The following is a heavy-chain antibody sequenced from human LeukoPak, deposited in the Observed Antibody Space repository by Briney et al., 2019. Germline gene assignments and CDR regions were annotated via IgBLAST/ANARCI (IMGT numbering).Heavy chain of an antibody. CDR1: GFTFSTFS. CDR3: ARASDNWNDATSWFDP. D-gene: IGHD1-20*01. Sequence: SGGSLRLSCAASGFTFSTFSMNWVRQAPGKGLEWVSSISSRSTYIYYADSVKGRFTISRDNAKNSLYLQMNSLRAEDTAVYYCARASDNWNDATSWFDPWGQGTLVTVSS. CDR2: ISSRSTYI. J-gene: IGHJ5*02. V-gene: IGHV3-21*01.